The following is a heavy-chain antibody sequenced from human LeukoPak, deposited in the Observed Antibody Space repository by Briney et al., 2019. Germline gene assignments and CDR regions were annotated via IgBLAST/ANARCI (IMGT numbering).Heavy chain of an antibody. CDR2: IYCSGST. Sequence: SETLSLTCTVSGGSISSYYWSWIRQPPGKGLEWIGYIYCSGSTNYNPSLKSRVTISVDTSKNQFSLKLSSVTAADTAVYYCARVPAVAGTHYYYGMDVWGQGTTVTVSS. CDR1: GGSISSYY. J-gene: IGHJ6*02. V-gene: IGHV4-59*01. D-gene: IGHD6-19*01. CDR3: ARVPAVAGTHYYYGMDV.